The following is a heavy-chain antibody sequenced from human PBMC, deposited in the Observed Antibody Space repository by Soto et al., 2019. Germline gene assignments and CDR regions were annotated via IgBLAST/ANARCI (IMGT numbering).Heavy chain of an antibody. D-gene: IGHD2-2*01. CDR3: ARDRQYQLPTETPSYYYYGMDV. Sequence: GGSLRLSCAASGFTFSSYAMHWVRQAPGKGLEWVAVISYDGSNKYYADSVKGRFTISRDNSKNTLYLQMNSLRAEDTAVYYCARDRQYQLPTETPSYYYYGMDVWGQGTTVTVSS. CDR1: GFTFSSYA. V-gene: IGHV3-30-3*01. CDR2: ISYDGSNK. J-gene: IGHJ6*02.